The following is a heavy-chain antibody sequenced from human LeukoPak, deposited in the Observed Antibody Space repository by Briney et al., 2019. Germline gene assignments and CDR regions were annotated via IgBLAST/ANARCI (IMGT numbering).Heavy chain of an antibody. J-gene: IGHJ3*02. CDR3: ARHFSLGYCSNTRCQGAFDI. CDR2: IDYSGST. V-gene: IGHV4-39*01. D-gene: IGHD2-2*01. Sequence: PSETLSLTCAVFGRALNGSCLTWIRQPPGKGLEWIGSIDYSGSTYYNPSLKSRVTISVGTSKNQYSLKLSSVTAADTAVYYCARHFSLGYCSNTRCQGAFDIWGQGTMVTVSS. CDR1: GRALNGSC.